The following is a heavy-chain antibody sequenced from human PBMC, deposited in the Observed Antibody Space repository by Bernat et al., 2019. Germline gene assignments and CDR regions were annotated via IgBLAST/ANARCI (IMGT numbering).Heavy chain of an antibody. CDR1: GFTFSSYA. J-gene: IGHJ4*02. CDR3: ARAGSRQQWRVPFDY. D-gene: IGHD6-19*01. V-gene: IGHV3-30-3*01. Sequence: QVQLVESGGGVVQPGRSLRLSCSASGFTFSSYAMHWVRQAPGKGLEWVAVISYDGSNKYYADSVQGRFTISRDNSKNTLYLQMNSLRAEDTAVYYCARAGSRQQWRVPFDYWGEGTLVTVSS. CDR2: ISYDGSNK.